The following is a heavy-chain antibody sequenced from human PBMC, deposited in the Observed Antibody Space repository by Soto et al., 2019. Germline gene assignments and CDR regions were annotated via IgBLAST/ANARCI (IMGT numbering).Heavy chain of an antibody. CDR3: ANILVGQWLVPGGY. CDR1: GFTSS. J-gene: IGHJ4*02. CDR2: SDFSGRLT. D-gene: IGHD6-19*01. Sequence: EVQILESGGALIQPGGSLRLSCAASGFTSSMTWVRQAPGKGLEWVSASDFSGRLTYYADSVKGRFTIFRDTSVNTLFLQMNRLRTEDTAVYYCANILVGQWLVPGGYWGPGTLVTVSS. V-gene: IGHV3-23*01.